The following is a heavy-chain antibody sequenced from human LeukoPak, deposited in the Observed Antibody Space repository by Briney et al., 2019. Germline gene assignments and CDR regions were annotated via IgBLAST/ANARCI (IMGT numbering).Heavy chain of an antibody. CDR1: VGSLTSTNW. Sequence: ASETLSLTCDVSVGSLTSTNWWTWFRQPPGNGLEWIGRNNYSGRTYYNPSLKSLDTIPVHSSKNQLSLKRHSVTDTPVYFCAPLGSSTMIVYYWGQGTLVTVS. CDR3: APLGSSTMIVYY. V-gene: IGHV4-39*01. CDR2: NNYSGRT. D-gene: IGHD3-22*01. J-gene: IGHJ4*02.